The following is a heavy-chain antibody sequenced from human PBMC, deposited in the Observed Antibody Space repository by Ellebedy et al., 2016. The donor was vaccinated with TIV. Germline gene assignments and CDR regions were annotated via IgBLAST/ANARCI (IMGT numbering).Heavy chain of an antibody. CDR2: IWYDGSHP. D-gene: IGHD1-1*01. V-gene: IGHV3-33*01. CDR1: GFTFSTYA. Sequence: PGGSLRLSCAASGFTFSTYAMHRVRQAPGKGLEWVALIWYDGSHPYYADSVRGRFAISRDNSRDTLYLQMNSLRAEDTAMYYCAREFDATGPDFDYWGQGTLVTVSS. CDR3: AREFDATGPDFDY. J-gene: IGHJ4*02.